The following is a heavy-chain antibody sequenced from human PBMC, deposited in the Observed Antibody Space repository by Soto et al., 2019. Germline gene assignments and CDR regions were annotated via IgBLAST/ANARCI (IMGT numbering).Heavy chain of an antibody. CDR3: ANIRNVVYAHNAY. CDR1: GFTLSDHY. V-gene: IGHV3-72*01. D-gene: IGHD2-8*02. CDR2: SRDKPQGYST. J-gene: IGHJ4*02. Sequence: GGSLRLSCAGSGFTLSDHYIDWVRQAPGKGLEWVGRSRDKPQGYSTAYAASVKGRFAISRDNSNNMLYLQMNSLRAEDTAVYYCANIRNVVYAHNAYWGQGTLVTSPQ.